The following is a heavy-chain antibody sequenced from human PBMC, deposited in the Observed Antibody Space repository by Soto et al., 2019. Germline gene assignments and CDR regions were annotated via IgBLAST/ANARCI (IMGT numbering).Heavy chain of an antibody. Sequence: GASVKVSCKASGYTFTSYGISWVRQAPGQGLEWMGWINTHNGNTNYAQKLQGRVTMTTDTSTSTAYMELKSLRSDDTAVYYCARNRGIVVGRGNCFDPWGQGTLVTSPQ. CDR2: INTHNGNT. J-gene: IGHJ5*02. D-gene: IGHD2-15*01. V-gene: IGHV1-18*01. CDR3: ARNRGIVVGRGNCFDP. CDR1: GYTFTSYG.